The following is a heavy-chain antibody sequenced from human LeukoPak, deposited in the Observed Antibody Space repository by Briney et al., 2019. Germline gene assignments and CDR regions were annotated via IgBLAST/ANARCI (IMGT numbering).Heavy chain of an antibody. CDR3: ARDGANLYSSSWPPSGY. J-gene: IGHJ4*02. D-gene: IGHD6-13*01. CDR2: ISAYNGDT. V-gene: IGHV1-18*01. CDR1: GYTFTSYG. Sequence: GASVKVSCKASGYTFTSYGISWVRQAPGQGLEWMGWISAYNGDTNYAQKVQGRVTMTTDTSTSAAYMELRSLRSDDTAVYYCARDGANLYSSSWPPSGYWGQGTLVTVSS.